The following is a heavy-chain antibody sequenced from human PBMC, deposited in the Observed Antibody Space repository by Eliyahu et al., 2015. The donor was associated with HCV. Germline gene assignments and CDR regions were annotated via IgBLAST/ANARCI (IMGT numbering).Heavy chain of an antibody. J-gene: IGHJ6*02. D-gene: IGHD3-3*01. CDR2: INSDGSST. Sequence: EVQLVESGGGLVQPGGSLXLXCXAXGXTFSSYWMHWVRQAPGKGLVWVSRINSDGSSTSYADSVKGRFTISRDNAKNTLYLQMNSLRAEDTAVYYCARSITIFDPYGMDVWVQGTTVTVSS. CDR3: ARSITIFDPYGMDV. CDR1: GXTFSSYW. V-gene: IGHV3-74*01.